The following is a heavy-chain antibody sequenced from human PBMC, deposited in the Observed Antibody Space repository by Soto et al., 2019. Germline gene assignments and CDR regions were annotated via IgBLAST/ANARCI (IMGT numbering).Heavy chain of an antibody. CDR1: GGSISSGGYY. Sequence: QVQLQESGPGLVKPSQTLSLTCTVSGGSISSGGYYWSWIRQHPGKGLEWIGYIYYSGSTYYNPYVKSRVTISIDTYKNQFSLKVSSVTAADMAVYYCARIKDYYDSSGYNYYYYGMDVWGQGTTVTVSS. V-gene: IGHV4-31*03. CDR2: IYYSGST. CDR3: ARIKDYYDSSGYNYYYYGMDV. J-gene: IGHJ6*02. D-gene: IGHD3-22*01.